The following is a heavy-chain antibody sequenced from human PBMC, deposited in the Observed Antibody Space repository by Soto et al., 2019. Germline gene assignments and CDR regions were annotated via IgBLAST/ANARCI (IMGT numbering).Heavy chain of an antibody. V-gene: IGHV5-10-1*01. Sequence: GESLKISCKGSGYSFTSYWISWVRQMPGKGLEWMGRIDPSDSYTNYSPSFQGHVTTSADKSISTAYLQWSSLKASDTAMYYCARQGGYYGSGSYYNWFDPWGQGTLVTVS. CDR3: ARQGGYYGSGSYYNWFDP. J-gene: IGHJ5*02. D-gene: IGHD3-10*01. CDR1: GYSFTSYW. CDR2: IDPSDSYT.